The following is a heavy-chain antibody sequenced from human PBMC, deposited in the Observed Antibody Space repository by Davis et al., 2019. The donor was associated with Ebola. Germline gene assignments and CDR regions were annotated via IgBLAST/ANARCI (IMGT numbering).Heavy chain of an antibody. D-gene: IGHD2-2*01. V-gene: IGHV4-34*01. CDR3: ARQVPARGWFDP. CDR2: INHSGST. Sequence: SETLSLTCAVYGGSFSGYYWSWIRQPPGKGLEWIGEINHSGSTNYHPSLKSRVTISVDTSKNQFSLKLSSVTAADTAVYYCARQVPARGWFDPWGQGTLVTVFS. CDR1: GGSFSGYY. J-gene: IGHJ5*02.